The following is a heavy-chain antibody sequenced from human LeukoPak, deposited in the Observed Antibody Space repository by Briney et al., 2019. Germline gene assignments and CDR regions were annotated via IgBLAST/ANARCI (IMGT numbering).Heavy chain of an antibody. CDR1: GFTFSSYS. D-gene: IGHD6-13*01. Sequence: GGSLRLSCAASGFTFSSYSMNWVRQAPGKGLEWVSSISSSSSYIYYADSVKGRFTIFRDNAKNSLYLQMNGLRAEDTAVYYCARVPSSSWYYFDYWGQGTLVTVSS. CDR3: ARVPSSSWYYFDY. J-gene: IGHJ4*02. CDR2: ISSSSSYI. V-gene: IGHV3-21*01.